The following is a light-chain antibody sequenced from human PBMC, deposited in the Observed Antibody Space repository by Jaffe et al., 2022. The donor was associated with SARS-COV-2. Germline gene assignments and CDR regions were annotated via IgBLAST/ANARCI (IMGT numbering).Light chain of an antibody. V-gene: IGLV2-14*03. CDR1: SNDVGIYNY. J-gene: IGLJ3*02. Sequence: QSALTQPASVSGSPGQSITFSCTGTSNDVGIYNYVSWYQQHPGKVPRLMIYDVSNRPSGVSNRFSGSKSGSTASLTISGLQPEDEADYYCNSYTTSNTWVFGGGTKLTVL. CDR3: NSYTTSNTWV. CDR2: DVS.